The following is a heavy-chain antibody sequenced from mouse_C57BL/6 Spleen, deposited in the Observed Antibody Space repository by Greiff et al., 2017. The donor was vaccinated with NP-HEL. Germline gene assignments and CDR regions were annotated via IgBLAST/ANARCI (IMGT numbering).Heavy chain of an antibody. CDR1: GYTFTSYW. D-gene: IGHD1-1*01. CDR2: IYPGSGST. CDR3: ARDYYYGSSESIDV. V-gene: IGHV1-55*01. Sequence: QVQLQQPGAELVKPGASVKMSCKASGYTFTSYWITWVKQRPGQGLEWIGDIYPGSGSTNYNEKFKGKATLTVDTSSSKAYMELSSLTSEDAAVYYCARDYYYGSSESIDVWGTGTSVTVSS. J-gene: IGHJ1*03.